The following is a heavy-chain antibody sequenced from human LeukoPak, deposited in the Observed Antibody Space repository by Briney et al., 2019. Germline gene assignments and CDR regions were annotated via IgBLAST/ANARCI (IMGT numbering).Heavy chain of an antibody. Sequence: PGGSLRLSCAASGFTFSSYGMHWVRQAPGKGLEWVAFIRYDGSNKYYADSVKGRFTISRDNSKNTLYLQMNSLRAEDTAVYYCATRLRFLEWLLAEYFQHWGQGTLATVSS. D-gene: IGHD3-3*01. CDR2: IRYDGSNK. CDR1: GFTFSSYG. V-gene: IGHV3-30*02. CDR3: ATRLRFLEWLLAEYFQH. J-gene: IGHJ1*01.